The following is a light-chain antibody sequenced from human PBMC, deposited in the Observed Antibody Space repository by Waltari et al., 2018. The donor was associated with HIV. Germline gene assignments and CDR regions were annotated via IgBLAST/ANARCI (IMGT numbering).Light chain of an antibody. J-gene: IGLJ2*01. CDR1: SGSVSTSYY. Sequence: QTVVTQEPSFSVSPGGPVTLTCGLSSGSVSTSYYPSWYQQAPGQAPRTLIYSTNTRSTGVPDRFSGAILGNKGALTITGAQTDDESDYYCVLYMGRGIVVFGGGTKLTVL. CDR2: STN. V-gene: IGLV8-61*01. CDR3: VLYMGRGIVV.